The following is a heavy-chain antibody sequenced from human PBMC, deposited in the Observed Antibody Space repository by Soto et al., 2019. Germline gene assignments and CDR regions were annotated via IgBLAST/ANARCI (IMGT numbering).Heavy chain of an antibody. CDR1: GGSISSSSYY. V-gene: IGHV4-39*01. CDR3: ASTWLVQDDAFDI. CDR2: IYYSGST. Sequence: SETLSLTCTVSGGSISSSSYYWGCIRQPPGKGLEWIGSIYYSGSTYYNPSLKSRVTISVDTSKNQFSLKLSSVTAADTAVYYCASTWLVQDDAFDIWGQGTMVTVSS. D-gene: IGHD6-19*01. J-gene: IGHJ3*02.